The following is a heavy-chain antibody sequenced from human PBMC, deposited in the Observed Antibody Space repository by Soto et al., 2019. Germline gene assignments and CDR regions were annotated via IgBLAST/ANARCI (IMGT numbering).Heavy chain of an antibody. CDR1: GYSCTNSD. D-gene: IGHD3-16*01. J-gene: IGHJ5*02. CDR3: ARMETFGSLNWFDP. CDR2: MNPGSGDT. V-gene: IGHV1-8*01. Sequence: ASVKVACKASGYSCTNSDVRWVRQATGQGLEWMGWMNPGSGDTGYAQKFQGRVTMTRDISIATAYMELSSLRSDDTAIYYCARMETFGSLNWFDPWGQGTLVTVSS.